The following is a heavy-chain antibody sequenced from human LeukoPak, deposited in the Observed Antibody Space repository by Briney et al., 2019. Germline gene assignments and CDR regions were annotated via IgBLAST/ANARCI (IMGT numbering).Heavy chain of an antibody. J-gene: IGHJ6*03. CDR3: ARDPQLIPGTYFYYMDV. CDR1: EFTFSSYS. CDR2: ISSSSSYI. D-gene: IGHD1-14*01. Sequence: GGSLRLSCAASEFTFSSYSMNWVRQAPGKGLEWVSSISSSSSYIYYADSVKGRFTISRDNAKNSVYLQMNSLRVEDTGLYYCARDPQLIPGTYFYYMDVWGKGTSVTVSS. V-gene: IGHV3-21*04.